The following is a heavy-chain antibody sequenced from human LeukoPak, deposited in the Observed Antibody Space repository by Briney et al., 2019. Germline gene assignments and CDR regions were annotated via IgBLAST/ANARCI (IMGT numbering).Heavy chain of an antibody. J-gene: IGHJ4*02. D-gene: IGHD3-22*01. CDR1: GGTFSSYA. CDR2: IIPIFGTA. CDR3: ARGGYYDSSGYYWVDY. Sequence: SVKVSCKASGGTFSSYAISWVRQAPGQGLEWMGGIIPIFGTANYAQKFQGRVTITTDESTSTAYMELSSLRSEDTAVYYCARGGYYDSSGYYWVDYWGQGTLVTVSP. V-gene: IGHV1-69*05.